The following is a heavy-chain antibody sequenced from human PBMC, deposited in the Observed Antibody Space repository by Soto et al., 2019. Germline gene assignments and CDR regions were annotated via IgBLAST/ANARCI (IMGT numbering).Heavy chain of an antibody. CDR3: AKKTVAVVGYNWFDP. CDR1: GFTFSTYA. J-gene: IGHJ5*02. Sequence: EVQLLESGGGLVQPGGSLRLSCAASGFTFSTYAMNWVRQAPGKGLEWVAIIGGNGVTTYYADSVKGRFTISRDNSKNTLYLQMNGLTAEDTAVYYCAKKTVAVVGYNWFDPWGQGTLVTVSS. V-gene: IGHV3-23*01. CDR2: IGGNGVTT. D-gene: IGHD6-19*01.